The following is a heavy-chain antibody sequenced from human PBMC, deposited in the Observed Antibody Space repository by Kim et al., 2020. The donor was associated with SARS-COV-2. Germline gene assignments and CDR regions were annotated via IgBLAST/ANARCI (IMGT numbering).Heavy chain of an antibody. V-gene: IGHV3-21*01. J-gene: IGHJ4*02. Sequence: ADPVKGRITISRDNAKNSLYLQMNSLRAEDTAVYYCARITHYYDSSGYPYWGQGTLVTVSS. CDR3: ARITHYYDSSGYPY. D-gene: IGHD3-22*01.